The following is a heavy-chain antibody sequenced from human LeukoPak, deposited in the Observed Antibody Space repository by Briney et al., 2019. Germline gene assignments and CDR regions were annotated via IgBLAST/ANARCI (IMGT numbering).Heavy chain of an antibody. CDR3: ANIVGEPDY. Sequence: GGSLRLSCAASGFTVSSNYMRWVRQARGKGLEWVASIRYDGSNKYYADSVKGRFTISRDNSKNTLYLQMNSLRAEDTAVYYCANIVGEPDYWGQGTLVTVSS. D-gene: IGHD1-26*01. J-gene: IGHJ4*02. CDR1: GFTVSSNY. CDR2: IRYDGSNK. V-gene: IGHV3-30*02.